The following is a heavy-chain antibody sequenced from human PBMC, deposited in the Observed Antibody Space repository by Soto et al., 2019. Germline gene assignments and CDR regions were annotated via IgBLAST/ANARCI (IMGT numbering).Heavy chain of an antibody. Sequence: GGSLRLSCAASGFTFDDYAMHWVRQAPGKGLEWVSGISWNSGSIGYADSVKGRFTISRDNAKNSLYLQMNSLRAEDTALYYCAKVFPRYRSSWFGEALDYWGQGTRVNVSS. D-gene: IGHD6-13*01. CDR2: ISWNSGSI. CDR3: AKVFPRYRSSWFGEALDY. J-gene: IGHJ4*02. V-gene: IGHV3-9*01. CDR1: GFTFDDYA.